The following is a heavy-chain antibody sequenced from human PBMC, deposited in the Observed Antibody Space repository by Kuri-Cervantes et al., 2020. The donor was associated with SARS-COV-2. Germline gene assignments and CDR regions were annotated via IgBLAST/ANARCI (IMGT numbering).Heavy chain of an antibody. D-gene: IGHD6-19*01. CDR1: GFTFSNAW. V-gene: IGHV3-15*01. Sequence: GESLKISCAASGFTFSNAWMSWVRQAPGKGLEWVGRIKSKTDGGITDYAAPVKGRFTISRDDSKNTLYLQMNSLKTEDTAVYYCARDPEYSSGWYERGYYFDYWGQGTLVTVSS. CDR2: IKSKTDGGIT. J-gene: IGHJ4*02. CDR3: ARDPEYSSGWYERGYYFDY.